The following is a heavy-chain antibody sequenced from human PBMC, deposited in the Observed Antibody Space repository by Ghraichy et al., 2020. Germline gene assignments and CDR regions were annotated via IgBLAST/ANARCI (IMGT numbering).Heavy chain of an antibody. D-gene: IGHD4-17*01. CDR1: GFTFSGYY. CDR3: ARAPVTTVTKDYFDY. Sequence: GGSLRLSCAASGFTFSGYYMSWIRQAPGKGLEWVSYISGSSTYTDYADSVKGRFTISRDNAQNSLFLQMNSLRVEDTAVYYCARAPVTTVTKDYFDYWGQGTLVTVSS. J-gene: IGHJ4*02. CDR2: ISGSSTYT. V-gene: IGHV3-11*06.